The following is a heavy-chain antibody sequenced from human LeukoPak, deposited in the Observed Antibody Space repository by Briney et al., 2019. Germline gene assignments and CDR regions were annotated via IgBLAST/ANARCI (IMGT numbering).Heavy chain of an antibody. Sequence: GESLKISCQGSGYSSTSYWIGWVRQMPGKGLEWMGIIYPGDSDTRYSPSFQGQVTISADKSISTAYLQWSSLKASDTAMYYCARQMTAAAGYFDYWGQGTLVTVPS. V-gene: IGHV5-51*01. CDR2: IYPGDSDT. D-gene: IGHD6-13*01. J-gene: IGHJ4*02. CDR3: ARQMTAAAGYFDY. CDR1: GYSSTSYW.